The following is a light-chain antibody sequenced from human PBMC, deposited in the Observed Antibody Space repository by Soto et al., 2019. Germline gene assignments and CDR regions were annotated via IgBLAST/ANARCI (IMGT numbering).Light chain of an antibody. CDR3: QQAKSFPTT. CDR1: QGISNW. CDR2: DAS. Sequence: DIQMTQSPSSVSASVGDRVTITCRASQGISNWLAWYQQKAGKAPNLLIFDASILQSGVPSRFSGSGSGTDFTLTISSLQPEDFGTYYCQQAKSFPTTFGGGTKWIS. V-gene: IGKV1-12*01. J-gene: IGKJ4*01.